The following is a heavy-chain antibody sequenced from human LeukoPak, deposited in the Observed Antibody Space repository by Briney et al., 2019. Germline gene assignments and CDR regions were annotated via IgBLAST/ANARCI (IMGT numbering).Heavy chain of an antibody. CDR2: ISSSSSYI. V-gene: IGHV3-21*01. J-gene: IGHJ4*02. D-gene: IGHD1-26*01. CDR1: GFTFSSYS. CDR3: AREAPRPFIVGAMVY. Sequence: PGGSLRLSCAASGFTFSSYSMNWVRQAPGKGLEWVSSISSSSSYIYYADSVKGRFTISRDNAKNSLYLQMNSLRAEDTAVYYCAREAPRPFIVGAMVYWGQGTLVTVSS.